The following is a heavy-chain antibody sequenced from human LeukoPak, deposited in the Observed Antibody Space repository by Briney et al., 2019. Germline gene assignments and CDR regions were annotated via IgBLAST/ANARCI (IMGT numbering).Heavy chain of an antibody. CDR2: ISWNSGSI. Sequence: GGSLRLSCAASGFTFDDYAMHWVRQAPGKGLEWVSGISWNSGSIGYADSVKGRFTISRDNAKNSLYLQMNSLRAEDTAVYYCAYGSGSYYEDYWGQGTLVTVSS. CDR1: GFTFDDYA. D-gene: IGHD3-10*01. J-gene: IGHJ4*02. V-gene: IGHV3-9*01. CDR3: AYGSGSYYEDY.